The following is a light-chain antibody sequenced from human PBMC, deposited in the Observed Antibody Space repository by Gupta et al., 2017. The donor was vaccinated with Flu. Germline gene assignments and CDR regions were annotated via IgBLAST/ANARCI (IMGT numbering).Light chain of an antibody. V-gene: IGLV7-43*01. CDR3: LNMYGAAWV. CDR2: KTD. CDR1: AGTVINDYY. J-gene: IGLJ3*02. Sequence: QTVVTQEPSLTVSPGGTVTLTCASSAGTVINDYYPNWFQQKAGHAPRVLIYKTDNRDAWTPAWFSGSLRGGTAALTLSGAQAEDDDYYYCLNMYGAAWVFGGGTKLTVL.